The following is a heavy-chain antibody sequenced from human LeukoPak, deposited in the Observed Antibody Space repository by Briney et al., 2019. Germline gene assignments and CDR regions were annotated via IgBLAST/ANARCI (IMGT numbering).Heavy chain of an antibody. Sequence: GASVKVSCKASGYTFTSYYMHRVRQAPGQGLEWMGWIHPNSGGTNYAQKFQGRVTMTRDTAISTAYMELSRLRSDDTAVYYCAGGPGVVVPAAMGYWGQGTLVTVSS. D-gene: IGHD2-2*01. V-gene: IGHV1-2*02. CDR1: GYTFTSYY. CDR3: AGGPGVVVPAAMGY. J-gene: IGHJ4*02. CDR2: IHPNSGGT.